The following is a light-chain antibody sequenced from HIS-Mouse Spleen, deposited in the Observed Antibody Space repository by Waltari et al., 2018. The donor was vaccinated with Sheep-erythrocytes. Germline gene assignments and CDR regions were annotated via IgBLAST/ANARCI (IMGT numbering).Light chain of an antibody. Sequence: QSALTQPRSVSGSPGQSVTISCTGTSSDVGGYNYVSWYQHHPGKAPKLLTDDVIKRPSGVPARLSCSKSGKTAYLTISGLHAEDEADYCCCSYAGSYNHAFGTGTKVTVL. J-gene: IGLJ1*01. CDR3: CSYAGSYNHA. CDR1: SSDVGGYNY. V-gene: IGLV2-11*01. CDR2: DVI.